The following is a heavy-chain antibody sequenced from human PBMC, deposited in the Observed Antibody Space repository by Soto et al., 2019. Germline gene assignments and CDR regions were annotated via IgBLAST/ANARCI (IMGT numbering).Heavy chain of an antibody. V-gene: IGHV3-53*01. CDR1: GFTVSSNY. Sequence: GGSLRLSCAASGFTVSSNYMSWVRQAPGKGLEWVSVIYSGGSTYYADSVKGRFTISRDNSKNTLYLQMNSLRAEDTAVYYCARHRELLWFGELLSPSYFDYWGQGTLVTVSS. CDR2: IYSGGST. CDR3: ARHRELLWFGELLSPSYFDY. D-gene: IGHD3-10*01. J-gene: IGHJ4*02.